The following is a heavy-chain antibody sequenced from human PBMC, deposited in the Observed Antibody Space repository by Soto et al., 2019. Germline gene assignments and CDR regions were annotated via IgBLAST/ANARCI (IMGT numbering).Heavy chain of an antibody. CDR3: ARGDSQVSSVFDY. J-gene: IGHJ4*02. V-gene: IGHV4-31*03. CDR1: GGPFPNGGYY. CDR2: THYSGDT. Sequence: SETLSLTYTVSGGPFPNGGYYWSWIRQEPGKGLEWIGYTHYSGDTSYNPSLRSRVTISTGTSKTQFSLRLRAVTSADTAVYYCARGDSQVSSVFDYWGQGMVVTVSS. D-gene: IGHD3-16*01.